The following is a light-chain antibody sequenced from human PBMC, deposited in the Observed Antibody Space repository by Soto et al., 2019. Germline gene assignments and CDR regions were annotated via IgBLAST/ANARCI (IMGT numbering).Light chain of an antibody. CDR3: QQSYSTSIT. V-gene: IGKV1-39*01. CDR2: AAS. J-gene: IGKJ5*01. CDR1: QSISSY. Sequence: DIQMTQSPSSLSASVGDRVTITCRASQSISSYLSWYHQKPGKAPKLLIYAASSLQSGVPSRFSGSGSGTDFTLTISSLLPEDFATYYSQQSYSTSITFGQGTPLEIK.